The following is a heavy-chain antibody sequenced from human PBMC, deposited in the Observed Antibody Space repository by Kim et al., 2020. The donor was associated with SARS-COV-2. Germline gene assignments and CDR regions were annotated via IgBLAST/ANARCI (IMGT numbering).Heavy chain of an antibody. CDR1: GFTFSSYG. CDR3: AKGSYCSGGSCYHSGGYFDL. CDR2: ISYDGSNK. J-gene: IGHJ2*01. D-gene: IGHD2-15*01. Sequence: GGSLRLSCAASGFTFSSYGMHWVRQAPGKGLEWVAVISYDGSNKYYADSVKGRFTISRDNSKNTLYLQMNSLRAEDTAVYYCAKGSYCSGGSCYHSGGYFDLWGRGTLVTVSS. V-gene: IGHV3-30*18.